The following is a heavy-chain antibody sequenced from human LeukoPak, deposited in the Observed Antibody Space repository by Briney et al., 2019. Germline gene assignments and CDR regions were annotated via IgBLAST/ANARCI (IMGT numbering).Heavy chain of an antibody. V-gene: IGHV3-23*01. CDR2: ISGSGGST. J-gene: IGHJ4*02. CDR3: ANDLPASSIAARPSDY. Sequence: PGGSLRLSCAASGFTFSSYAMSWVRQAPGKGLEWVSAISGSGGSTYYADSVKGRFTISRDNSKNTLYLQMNSLRAEDTAVYYCANDLPASSIAARPSDYWGQGTLVTVSS. CDR1: GFTFSSYA. D-gene: IGHD6-6*01.